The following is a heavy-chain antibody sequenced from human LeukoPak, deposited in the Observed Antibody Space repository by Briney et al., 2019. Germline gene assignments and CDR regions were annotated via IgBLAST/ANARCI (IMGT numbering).Heavy chain of an antibody. CDR3: GKLLYYDIKYCDY. CDR2: ISSGSTYI. CDR1: EFTFISYS. J-gene: IGHJ4*02. V-gene: IGHV3-21*01. D-gene: IGHD3-22*01. Sequence: GSLRLSCPASEFTFISYSMNGVRQAPGKGLEWVSSISSGSTYIFYADSLKGRFTVSRDNSKNSLYLQMNSLRAEDTAVYFCGKLLYYDIKYCDYWGQGALVTVSS.